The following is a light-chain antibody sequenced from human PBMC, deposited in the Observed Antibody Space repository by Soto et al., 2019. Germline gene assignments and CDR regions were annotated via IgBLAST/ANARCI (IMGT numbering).Light chain of an antibody. J-gene: IGLJ2*01. V-gene: IGLV2-14*01. CDR2: EVS. CDR1: SNDVGGFNY. CDR3: SSYTGSSTPVV. Sequence: QSVLTQPASVSGSPGQSITISCTGTSNDVGGFNYVSWYQQHPGKVPKLMIYEVSNRPSGVSNRFSGSKSGNTASLTISGLQAEDEADYYCSSYTGSSTPVVFGGGTKLTVL.